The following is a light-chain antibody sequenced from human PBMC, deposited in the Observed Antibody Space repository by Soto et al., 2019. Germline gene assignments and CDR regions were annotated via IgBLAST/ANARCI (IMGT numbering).Light chain of an antibody. Sequence: EIVMTQSPATLSVSPGERATLSCRASQSVSSNLAWYQQKPGQAPRLFIYGASTRATGIPARFSGSGSGTEFSLTISSLQYEDFAVYYCQQYDNRPPWTFGQGTKVEIK. V-gene: IGKV3-15*01. CDR3: QQYDNRPPWT. J-gene: IGKJ1*01. CDR2: GAS. CDR1: QSVSSN.